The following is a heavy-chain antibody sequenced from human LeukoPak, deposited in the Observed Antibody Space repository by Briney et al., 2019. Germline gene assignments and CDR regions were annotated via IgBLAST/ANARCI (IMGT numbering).Heavy chain of an antibody. D-gene: IGHD5-18*01. CDR3: AREARTVDTAMGFDY. V-gene: IGHV1-18*01. J-gene: IGHJ4*02. CDR1: GYTFTSYG. CDR2: ISAYNGNT. Sequence: GASVKVSCKASGYTFTSYGISWVRQAPGQGLEWMGWISAYNGNTNYAQKLQGRVTMTTDTSTSTAYMELRSLRSDDTAVYYCAREARTVDTAMGFDYWGQGTLVTVSS.